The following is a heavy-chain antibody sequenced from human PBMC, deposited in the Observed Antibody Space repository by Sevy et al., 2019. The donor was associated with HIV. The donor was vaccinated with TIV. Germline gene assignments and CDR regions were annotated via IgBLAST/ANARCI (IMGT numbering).Heavy chain of an antibody. V-gene: IGHV3-23*01. J-gene: IGHJ4*02. CDR1: EFIFISYA. CDR3: AKEELSGFY. CDR2: IRGSGGST. D-gene: IGHD6-19*01. Sequence: EGSLRLSCAASEFIFISYAMSWVRQAPGKGLEWVSSIRGSGGSTYYADSVKGRFTVSRDNSKNMLYLQMNSLRAEDTAVYYCAKEELSGFYWGQGTLVTVSS.